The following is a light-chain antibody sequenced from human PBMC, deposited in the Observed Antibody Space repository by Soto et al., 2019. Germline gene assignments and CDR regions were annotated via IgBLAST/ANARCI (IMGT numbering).Light chain of an antibody. CDR3: QQYKSWRT. V-gene: IGKV3-15*01. Sequence: IVMTQSPATLSVSTGERATLSCRAGQSIDSKLAWYQQRPGQAPRLLIYAASTRATGIPARFSGSGSGAEFTLTISGLQSEDFGVYYCQQYKSWRTFGQGTKVDIK. CDR2: AAS. J-gene: IGKJ1*01. CDR1: QSIDSK.